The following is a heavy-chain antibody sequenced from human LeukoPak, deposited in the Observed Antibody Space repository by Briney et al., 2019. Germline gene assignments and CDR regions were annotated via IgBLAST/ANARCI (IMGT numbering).Heavy chain of an antibody. J-gene: IGHJ1*01. D-gene: IGHD2-15*01. CDR3: AQQVGYCSSGSCYFTY. CDR2: ISNTGGST. CDR1: GFSFSTYA. V-gene: IGHV3-23*01. Sequence: GGSLRLSCAASGFSFSTYAMSWVRQAPGKGLEWVSAISNTGGSTYYADSVKGRFTISRDKSKNTLSLQMNSLRAEDTAVYYCAQQVGYCSSGSCYFTYWGQGTLVTVSS.